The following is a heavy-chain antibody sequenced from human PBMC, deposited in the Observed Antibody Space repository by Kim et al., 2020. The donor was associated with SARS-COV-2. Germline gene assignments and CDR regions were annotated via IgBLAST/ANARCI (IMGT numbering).Heavy chain of an antibody. J-gene: IGHJ4*02. CDR1: GFTFSNYA. Sequence: GGSLRLSCAASGFTFSNYAMSWVRQAPGKGLEWVSTISGSGGGTYYPDSVKGRFTISRDNSKNTLHLQMNSLTAEDTAVYFCAKAPGGGTYYSNWDRFRPGFDDWGQGTLVTVSS. CDR2: ISGSGGGT. V-gene: IGHV3-23*01. CDR3: AKAPGGGTYYSNWDRFRPGFDD. D-gene: IGHD4-4*01.